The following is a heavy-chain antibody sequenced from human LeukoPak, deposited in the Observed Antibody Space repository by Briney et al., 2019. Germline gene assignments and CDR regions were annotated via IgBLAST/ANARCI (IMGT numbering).Heavy chain of an antibody. CDR3: AREILGSSGWYNY. CDR1: GFTFSSYE. CDR2: ISSSGSTI. D-gene: IGHD6-19*01. Sequence: GGSLRLSCAASGFTFSSYEMNWVRQAPGKGLEWGSYISSSGSTIYYADSVKGRFTISRDNAKNSLYLQMNSLRAEDTAVYYCAREILGSSGWYNYWGQGTLVTVSS. V-gene: IGHV3-48*03. J-gene: IGHJ4*02.